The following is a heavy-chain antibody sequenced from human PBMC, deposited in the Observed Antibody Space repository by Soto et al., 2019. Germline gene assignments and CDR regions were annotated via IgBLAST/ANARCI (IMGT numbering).Heavy chain of an antibody. CDR1: GDSVSTNSAA. CDR2: TYYRSKWFN. Sequence: SQTLSLPCAISGDSVSTNSAAWNWIRQSPSRGLEWLGRTYYRSKWFNNYALSVKGRITINPDTSKNQFSLQLNSVTPEDTAVYYCAREGRLAASIFHNWFDPWGQGTLVTVSS. CDR3: AREGRLAASIFHNWFDP. J-gene: IGHJ5*02. D-gene: IGHD3-3*02. V-gene: IGHV6-1*01.